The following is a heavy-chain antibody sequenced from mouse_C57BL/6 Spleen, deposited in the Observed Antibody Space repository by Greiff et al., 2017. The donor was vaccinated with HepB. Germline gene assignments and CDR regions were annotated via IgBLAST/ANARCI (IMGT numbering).Heavy chain of an antibody. CDR1: GYTFTSYA. D-gene: IGHD1-1*01. CDR3: ARYGSSYMGYFDV. CDR2: IYPRSGNT. Sequence: QVQLQQSGAELARPGASVKLSCKASGYTFTSYAISWVKQRTGQGLEWIGEIYPRSGNTYYNEKFKGKATLTADKSSSTAYMELRSLTSEDSAVYFCARYGSSYMGYFDVWGTGTTVTVSS. V-gene: IGHV1-81*01. J-gene: IGHJ1*03.